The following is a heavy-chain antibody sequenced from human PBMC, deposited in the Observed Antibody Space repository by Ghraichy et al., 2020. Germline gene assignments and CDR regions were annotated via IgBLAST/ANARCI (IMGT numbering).Heavy chain of an antibody. V-gene: IGHV3-21*01. Sequence: GGSLRLSCAASGFTFSSYSMNWVRQAPGKGLEWVSSISSSSSYIYYADSVKGRFTISRDNAKNSLYLQMNSLRAEDTAVYYCARYSWQLPIYYYYYMDVWGKGTTVTVSS. CDR1: GFTFSSYS. J-gene: IGHJ6*03. D-gene: IGHD4-23*01. CDR3: ARYSWQLPIYYYYYMDV. CDR2: ISSSSSYI.